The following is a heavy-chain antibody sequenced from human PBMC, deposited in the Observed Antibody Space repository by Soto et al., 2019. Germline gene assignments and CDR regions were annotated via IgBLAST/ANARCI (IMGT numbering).Heavy chain of an antibody. CDR1: GYTFTSYG. D-gene: IGHD3-10*01. Sequence: QVQLVQSGAEVKKPGASVKVSCKASGYTFTSYGISWVRQAPGQGLEWMGWISAYNGNTNYAQKLQGRVTMTTDTSTSTAYMELRSLRSDDTAVYYYARDDDFGSESAHFDYWGQGTLVTVSS. V-gene: IGHV1-18*01. CDR3: ARDDDFGSESAHFDY. J-gene: IGHJ4*02. CDR2: ISAYNGNT.